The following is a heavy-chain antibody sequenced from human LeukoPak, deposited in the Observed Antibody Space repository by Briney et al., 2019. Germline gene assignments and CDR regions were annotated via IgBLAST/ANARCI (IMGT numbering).Heavy chain of an antibody. CDR1: GGSISSYY. CDR3: ARGQRLHYYGSGSYPY. CDR2: INHSGST. J-gene: IGHJ4*02. V-gene: IGHV4-34*01. D-gene: IGHD3-10*01. Sequence: SETLSLTCTVSGGSISSYYWSWIRQPPGKGLEWIGEINHSGSTNYNPSLTSRVTISVDTSKNQFSLKLSSVTAADTAVYYCARGQRLHYYGSGSYPYWGQGTLVTVSS.